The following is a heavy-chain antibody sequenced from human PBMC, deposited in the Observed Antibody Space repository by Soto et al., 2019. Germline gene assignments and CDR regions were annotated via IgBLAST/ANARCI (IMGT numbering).Heavy chain of an antibody. Sequence: PSETLSLTCTVSGGSISSYYWSWIRQPPGKGLEWIGYIYYSGSTNYNPSLKSRVTISVDTSKNQFSLKLSSVTAADTAVYYCAREYCSGGSCYSKFPYAFDIWGQGTMLTVSS. CDR3: AREYCSGGSCYSKFPYAFDI. CDR2: IYYSGST. CDR1: GGSISSYY. J-gene: IGHJ3*02. D-gene: IGHD2-15*01. V-gene: IGHV4-59*12.